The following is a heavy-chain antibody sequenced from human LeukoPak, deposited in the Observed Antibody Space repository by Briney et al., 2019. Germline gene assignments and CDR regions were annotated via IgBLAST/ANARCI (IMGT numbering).Heavy chain of an antibody. J-gene: IGHJ2*01. CDR1: GFTFSNYG. V-gene: IGHV3-23*01. Sequence: PGGSLRLSCAASGFTFSNYGMHWVRQAPGKGLDWVSSINTSGGGTYYADSVKGRFTTSRDNSKTAVYLEMNTLRAEDTATYYCARVLLGSSGIYWLSDLWGRGTVVTVSS. D-gene: IGHD6-19*01. CDR2: INTSGGGT. CDR3: ARVLLGSSGIYWLSDL.